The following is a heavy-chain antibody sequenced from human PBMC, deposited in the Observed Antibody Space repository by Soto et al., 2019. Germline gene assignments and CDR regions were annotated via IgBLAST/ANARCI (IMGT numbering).Heavy chain of an antibody. D-gene: IGHD2-2*01. CDR2: IWYDGSNK. CDR1: GFTFSSYG. V-gene: IGHV3-33*01. CDR3: ARESTCHFYEVNAFDI. J-gene: IGHJ3*02. Sequence: QVQLVESGGGVVQPGRSLRLSCAASGFTFSSYGMHWVRQAPGKGLEWVAVIWYDGSNKYYADSVKGRFTISRDNXKXTRDRQMNSLRAEDTAVYYCARESTCHFYEVNAFDIWGQGTMVTVSS.